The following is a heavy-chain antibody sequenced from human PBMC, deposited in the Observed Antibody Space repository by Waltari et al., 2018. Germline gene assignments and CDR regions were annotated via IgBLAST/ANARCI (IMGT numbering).Heavy chain of an antibody. CDR2: TYRTSK. CDR3: ARGSNSAFDI. Sequence: QVQLQQSGPGLLKPSQTISLTCAISGDSVSSNSVAWNWIRQSPSRGLEWLGRTYRTSKQYAVSMKSRITINADTSKNQFSLQLNSVTPEDTAVYYCARGSNSAFDIWGQGTMVTVSS. CDR1: GDSVSSNSVA. J-gene: IGHJ3*02. V-gene: IGHV6-1*01.